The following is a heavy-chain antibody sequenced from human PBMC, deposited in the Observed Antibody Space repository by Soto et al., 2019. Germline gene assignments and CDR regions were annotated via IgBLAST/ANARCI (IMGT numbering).Heavy chain of an antibody. V-gene: IGHV2-26*01. CDR2: FFSDAER. CDR3: ARMDGDYNYYGLGV. CDR1: GFSLTNGRMG. Sequence: SGPTLVNPTETLTLTCSVSGFSLTNGRMGVSWIRQPPGKALEWLAHFFSDAERSYSTSMQSRLNMYKDSSGSRVVLTMTNMAPADTATYFCARMDGDYNYYGLGVWGHGIAVTVSS. J-gene: IGHJ6*02. D-gene: IGHD4-17*01.